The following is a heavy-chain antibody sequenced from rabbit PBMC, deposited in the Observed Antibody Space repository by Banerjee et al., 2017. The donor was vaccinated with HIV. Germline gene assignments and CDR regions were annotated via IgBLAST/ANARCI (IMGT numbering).Heavy chain of an antibody. CDR1: GFSFSNKYV. CDR2: IYTGSSASI. Sequence: QEQLEESGGDLVKPEGSLTLTCTASGFSFSNKYVMCWVRQAPGKGLEWIGCIYTGSSASIYYASWAKGRFTISKSSSTTVTLQMTSLTAADTATYFCARDLAGVVGWNLNLWGPGTLVTVS. CDR3: ARDLAGVVGWNLNL. J-gene: IGHJ4*01. V-gene: IGHV1S45*01. D-gene: IGHD4-1*01.